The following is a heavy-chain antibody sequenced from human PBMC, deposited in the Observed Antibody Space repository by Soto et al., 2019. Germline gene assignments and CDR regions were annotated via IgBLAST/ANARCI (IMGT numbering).Heavy chain of an antibody. D-gene: IGHD2-8*01. J-gene: IGHJ1*01. Sequence: QVQLVQSGAEVKKPGASVKVACKASGYKFTTYFIHWVRQAPGQGLEWMGMIHPSGDTGYGQKFRGRVTMTIDTSTPTAYMELRNLTSEDTAIYFSVRGYCTTTPCSGDFQHWGQGTLVTVSS. CDR2: IHPSGDT. CDR1: GYKFTTYF. CDR3: VRGYCTTTPCSGDFQH. V-gene: IGHV1-46*01.